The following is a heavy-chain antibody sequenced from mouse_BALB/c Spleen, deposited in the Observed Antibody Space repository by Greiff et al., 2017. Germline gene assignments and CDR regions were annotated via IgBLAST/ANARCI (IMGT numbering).Heavy chain of an antibody. CDR2: INSNGGST. CDR3: ARAPIYYDFWYFDV. D-gene: IGHD2-4*01. J-gene: IGHJ1*01. V-gene: IGHV5-6-3*01. Sequence: EVQVVESGGGLVKPGGSLKLSCAASGFTFSSYGMSWVRQTPDKRLELVATINSNGGSTYYPDSVKGRFTISRDNVKNTLYLQMSSLKSEDTAMYYCARAPIYYDFWYFDVWGAGTTVTVSS. CDR1: GFTFSSYG.